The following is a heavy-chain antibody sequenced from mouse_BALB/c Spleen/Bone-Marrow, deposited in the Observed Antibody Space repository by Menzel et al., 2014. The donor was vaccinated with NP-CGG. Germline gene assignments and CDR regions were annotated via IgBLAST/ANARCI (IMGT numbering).Heavy chain of an antibody. CDR1: GYTFTSYW. CDR2: INPSTGYT. D-gene: IGHD2-2*01. CDR3: ARSGGYDGFSY. V-gene: IGHV1-7*01. J-gene: IGHJ2*01. Sequence: VKVVESGAELAKPGASVKMSCKASGYTFTSYWMHWVKQRPGQGLEWIGYINPSTGYTEYNQKFKDKATLTADKSSSTAYMQLSRLTSEDSAVYYCARSGGYDGFSYWGQGTTLTVSS.